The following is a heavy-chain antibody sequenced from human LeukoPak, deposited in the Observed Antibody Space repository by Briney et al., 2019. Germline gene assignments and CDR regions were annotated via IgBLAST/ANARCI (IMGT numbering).Heavy chain of an antibody. V-gene: IGHV1-46*01. J-gene: IGHJ5*02. CDR3: AKDVRWDHPGFDP. D-gene: IGHD4-23*01. CDR2: INPGGGST. CDR1: GYTFTSYY. Sequence: ASVKVSCKASGYTFTSYYIHWVRQAPGQGLEWMGIINPGGGSTSYAQKFQDRVTMTRDTATSTVQMELSSLRSEDTAVYYCAKDVRWDHPGFDPWGQGTLVIVSS.